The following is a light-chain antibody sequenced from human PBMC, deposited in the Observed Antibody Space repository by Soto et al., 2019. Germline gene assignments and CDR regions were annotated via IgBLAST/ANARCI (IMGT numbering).Light chain of an antibody. V-gene: IGLV1-40*01. CDR1: SSNIGAGYP. CDR3: QSYDSSLSGWV. CDR2: GNT. J-gene: IGLJ3*02. Sequence: QPVLTQPPSVSGAPGQRVTVSCIGGSSNIGAGYPVHWYQQVPGTAPKLLIYGNTNRPSGVPDRFSGSKSGTSASLAITGLQAEDEADYYCQSYDSSLSGWVFGGGTKLTVL.